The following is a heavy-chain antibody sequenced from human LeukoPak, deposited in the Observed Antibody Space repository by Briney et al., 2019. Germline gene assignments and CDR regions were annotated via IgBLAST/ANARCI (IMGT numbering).Heavy chain of an antibody. CDR2: IAFGGSKK. CDR3: AKDQGTTSFYFDY. CDR1: GFTFSNYG. Sequence: GGSLRLSCAASGFTFSNYGMHWVRQAPGKGLEWVTFIAFGGSKKYYADSAKGRFTISRDNSKNTLYLQMNSLRGEDTAVYYCAKDQGTTSFYFDYWGQGTLVTVSS. V-gene: IGHV3-30*02. J-gene: IGHJ4*02. D-gene: IGHD1-7*01.